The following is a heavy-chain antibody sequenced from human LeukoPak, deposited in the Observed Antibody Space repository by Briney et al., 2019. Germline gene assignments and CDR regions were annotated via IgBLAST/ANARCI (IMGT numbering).Heavy chain of an antibody. CDR1: GFTFSSYA. J-gene: IGHJ4*02. CDR2: ISGSGGST. D-gene: IGHD6-19*01. Sequence: GGPLRLSCAASGFTFSSYAMSWVRQAPGKGLEWVSAISGSGGSTYYADSVKGRFTISRDNSKNTLYLQMNSLRAEDTAVYYCAKVRYSSGWYYFDYWGQGTLVTVSS. V-gene: IGHV3-23*01. CDR3: AKVRYSSGWYYFDY.